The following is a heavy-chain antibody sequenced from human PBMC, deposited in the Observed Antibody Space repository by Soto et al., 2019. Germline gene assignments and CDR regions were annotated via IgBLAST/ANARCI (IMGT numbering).Heavy chain of an antibody. D-gene: IGHD3-16*01. J-gene: IGHJ4*01. V-gene: IGHV3-30-3*01. CDR2: ISDDGTIK. Sequence: GGSLTLSCAASGFRVTTYAMQWVRQAPGKGLEWVAVISDDGTIKYYADSVKRRFTISRDNSKNTFYLQLNSLRGDDTARYYCARAIEPVMDLGDYCGHAAPLAVSS. CDR1: GFRVTTYA. CDR3: ARAIEPVMDLGDY.